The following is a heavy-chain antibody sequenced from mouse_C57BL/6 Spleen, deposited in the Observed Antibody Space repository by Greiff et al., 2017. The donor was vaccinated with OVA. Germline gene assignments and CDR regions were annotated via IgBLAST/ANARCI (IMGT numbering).Heavy chain of an antibody. CDR1: GYTFTDYN. D-gene: IGHD3-2*02. CDR3: ARSEATGFAY. J-gene: IGHJ3*01. CDR2: INPNNGGT. Sequence: EVQLQESGPELVKPGASVKIPCKASGYTFTDYNMDWVKQSHGKSLEWIGDINPNNGGTIYNQKFKGKATLTVDKSSSTAYMELRSLTSEDTAVYYCARSEATGFAYWGQGTLVTVSA. V-gene: IGHV1-18*01.